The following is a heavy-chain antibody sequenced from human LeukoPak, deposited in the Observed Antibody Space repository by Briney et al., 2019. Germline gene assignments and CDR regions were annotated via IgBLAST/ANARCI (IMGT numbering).Heavy chain of an antibody. D-gene: IGHD1-1*01. V-gene: IGHV3-21*01. J-gene: IGHJ4*02. Sequence: GGPLRLSCVPSGFTFSSYSMNWVGQAPGKGLDGVSSISSSSCYKYYTDSVKGRFTISRDNAKTSLYLQMNGLRAEDTAVYYCARSAAGTYYWGQGTLVTVSS. CDR3: ARSAAGTYY. CDR1: GFTFSSYS. CDR2: ISSSSCYK.